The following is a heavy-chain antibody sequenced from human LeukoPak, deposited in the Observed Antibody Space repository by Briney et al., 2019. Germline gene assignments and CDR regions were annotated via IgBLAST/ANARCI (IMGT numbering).Heavy chain of an antibody. J-gene: IGHJ4*02. CDR2: IYSSGST. CDR1: GASISSNTYC. CDR3: ARERGEEYSSGWYKTNFFDT. D-gene: IGHD6-19*01. Sequence: PSETLSLTCTVSGASISSNTYCWGWIRQPPGKGLEWIASIYSSGSTFYNPSLESRVAISADMSKNQISLKLSSVTAADTALYYCARERGEEYSSGWYKTNFFDTWGQGTRVTVSS. V-gene: IGHV4-39*07.